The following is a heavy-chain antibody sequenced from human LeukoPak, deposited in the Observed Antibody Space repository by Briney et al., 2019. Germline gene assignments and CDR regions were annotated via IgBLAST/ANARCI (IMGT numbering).Heavy chain of an antibody. V-gene: IGHV3-30*18. CDR3: AKEMTTWFYYFDY. J-gene: IGHJ4*02. Sequence: GGSLRPSCAASGFTFSSYGMHWVRQAPGKGLEWVAVISYDGSNKYYADSVKGRFTISRDNSKNTLYLQMNSLRAEDTAVYYCAKEMTTWFYYFDYWGQGTLVTVSS. D-gene: IGHD4-11*01. CDR2: ISYDGSNK. CDR1: GFTFSSYG.